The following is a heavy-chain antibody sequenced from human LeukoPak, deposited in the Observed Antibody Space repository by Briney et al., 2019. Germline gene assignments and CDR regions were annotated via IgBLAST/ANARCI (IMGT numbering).Heavy chain of an antibody. D-gene: IGHD5-18*01. J-gene: IGHJ5*02. Sequence: ETLSLSCIVSGDSICIYYWSWIRQPAGGGVEWIGRIYTRGGTYHNPSLKSRVTRSVNTSKKQFSLQLSSVTAADTGGYYCARDGYSYGYVAWGQGTLVTVSS. CDR3: ARDGYSYGYVA. CDR2: IYTRGGT. CDR1: GDSICIYY. V-gene: IGHV4-4*07.